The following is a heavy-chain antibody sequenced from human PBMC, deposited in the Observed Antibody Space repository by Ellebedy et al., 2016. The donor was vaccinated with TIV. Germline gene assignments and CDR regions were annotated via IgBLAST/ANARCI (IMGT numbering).Heavy chain of an antibody. Sequence: SETLSLXXAVYGGSFSGYYWSWIRQPPGKGLEWIGEINHSGSTNYNPSLKSRVTISVDTSKNQFSLKLSSVTAADTAVYYCARGILRYFDWLSNTYGMDVWGQGTTVTVSS. V-gene: IGHV4-34*01. CDR2: INHSGST. J-gene: IGHJ6*02. CDR3: ARGILRYFDWLSNTYGMDV. D-gene: IGHD3-9*01. CDR1: GGSFSGYY.